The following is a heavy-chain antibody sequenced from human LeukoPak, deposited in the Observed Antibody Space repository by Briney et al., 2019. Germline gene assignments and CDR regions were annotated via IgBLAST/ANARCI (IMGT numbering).Heavy chain of an antibody. CDR2: MSGDASST. V-gene: IGHV3-74*01. J-gene: IGHJ5*02. CDR3: AKDHSPGWFDP. Sequence: GGSLRLSCAASGFTFSNYWMHWVRQAPGKGLVWVARMSGDASSTDYADSVKGRFTISRDYAKNTLYLQMDSLRVEDTAMYYCAKDHSPGWFDPWGQGTLVTVSS. D-gene: IGHD5-18*01. CDR1: GFTFSNYW.